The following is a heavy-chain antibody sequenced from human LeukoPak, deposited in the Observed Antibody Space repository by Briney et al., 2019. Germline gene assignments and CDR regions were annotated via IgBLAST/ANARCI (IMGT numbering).Heavy chain of an antibody. CDR2: VNQSGST. J-gene: IGHJ3*02. V-gene: IGHV4-34*01. D-gene: IGHD4-4*01. CDR3: ARRSFTVLDAFDI. Sequence: SETLSLTCAVYGASFSRDYWSWIRQPPGKGLEWIGEVNQSGSTKYNPSLKSRVTISVDTSKNQFSLKLSSVTAADTAVYYCARRSFTVLDAFDIWGQGTMVTVSS. CDR1: GASFSRDY.